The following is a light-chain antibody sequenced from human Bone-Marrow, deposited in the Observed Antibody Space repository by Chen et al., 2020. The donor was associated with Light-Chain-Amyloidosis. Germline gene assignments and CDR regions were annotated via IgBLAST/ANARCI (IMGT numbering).Light chain of an antibody. CDR2: KAS. CDR3: QQYSTYSYT. V-gene: IGKV1-5*03. Sequence: DIQMTQSPSTLSASVGDRVTLTCRASQSIVTWLAWYQQKPGKAPKLLIYKASSLESGVSSRFSGSGSGTEFTLTISSLQPDDFATYYCQQYSTYSYTFGQVTKLEIK. CDR1: QSIVTW. J-gene: IGKJ2*01.